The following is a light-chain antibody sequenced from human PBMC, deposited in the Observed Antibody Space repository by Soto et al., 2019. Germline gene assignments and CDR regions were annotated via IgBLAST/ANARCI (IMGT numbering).Light chain of an antibody. CDR3: QQFNSYPPDT. CDR1: QGISTY. CDR2: AAS. Sequence: DVQLTQSPSFLSASIGDRVTITCRASQGISTYFAWYQQKPGKAPKLLIYAASTLQGGTPSRFSGSGSGTEFTLTITSLKPEDFATYYCQQFNSYPPDTFGQGTKLEIK. V-gene: IGKV1-9*01. J-gene: IGKJ2*01.